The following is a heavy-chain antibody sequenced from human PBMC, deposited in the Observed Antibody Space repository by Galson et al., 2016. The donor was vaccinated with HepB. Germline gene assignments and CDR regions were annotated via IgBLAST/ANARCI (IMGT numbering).Heavy chain of an antibody. D-gene: IGHD1-7*01. CDR1: GGSPGTSFSNYW. Sequence: SETLSLTCAVYGGSPGTSFSNYWWNWIRQSPGKGLEWIGEVNHGGDTNYNPSLKSRVTISVDTSKDQLSLKLSSVTAADTAVYYCARVNAGNYRARHTWFDPWGQGTLVTVSS. CDR2: VNHGGDT. CDR3: ARVNAGNYRARHTWFDP. J-gene: IGHJ5*02. V-gene: IGHV4-34*01.